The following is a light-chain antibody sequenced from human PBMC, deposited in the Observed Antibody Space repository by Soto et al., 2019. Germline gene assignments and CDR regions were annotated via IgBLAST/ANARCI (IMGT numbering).Light chain of an antibody. CDR3: QQYGSSPLT. Sequence: EMVLTQSPGTLSLSPGERATPSCRASQSVSSNYLAWYQQRPGQAPRLLIYGASSSATDFPDRFSGSGSGTDFTLTISRLEPEDFAVYHCQQYGSSPLTLGGGTKVEIK. V-gene: IGKV3-20*01. CDR2: GAS. CDR1: QSVSSNY. J-gene: IGKJ4*02.